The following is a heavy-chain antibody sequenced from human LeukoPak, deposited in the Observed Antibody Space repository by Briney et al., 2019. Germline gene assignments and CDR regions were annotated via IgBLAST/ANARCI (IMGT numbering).Heavy chain of an antibody. J-gene: IGHJ3*02. CDR3: MGSDAFDI. CDR2: IRSKANSYAT. V-gene: IGHV3-73*01. CDR1: GFTFSGSA. Sequence: PGGSLRLPCAASGFTFSGSAMHWVRQASGKGLEWVGRIRSKANSYATAYAASVKGRFTISRDDSKNTAYLQMNSLKTEDTAVYYCMGSDAFDIWGQGTMVTVSS.